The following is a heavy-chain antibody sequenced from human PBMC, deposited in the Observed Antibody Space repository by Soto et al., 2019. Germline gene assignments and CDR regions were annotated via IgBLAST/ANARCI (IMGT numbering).Heavy chain of an antibody. CDR3: ARDQGATMIGYYYYGMDV. D-gene: IGHD3-22*01. V-gene: IGHV4-61*01. CDR1: GGSVSSGSYY. CDR2: IYYSGST. Sequence: SETLSLTCTVSGGSVSSGSYYWSWIRQPPGKGLEWIGYIYYSGSTNYNPSLKSRVTISVDTSKNQFSLKLSSVTAADTAVYYCARDQGATMIGYYYYGMDVWGQGTTVTVSS. J-gene: IGHJ6*02.